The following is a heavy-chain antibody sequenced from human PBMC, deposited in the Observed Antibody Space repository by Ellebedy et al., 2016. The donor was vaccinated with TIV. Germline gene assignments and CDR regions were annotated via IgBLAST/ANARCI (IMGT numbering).Heavy chain of an antibody. D-gene: IGHD3-10*01. J-gene: IGHJ5*02. CDR3: ARDGLNAWLDL. Sequence: GESLKISCAASGFTFSSHAMHWVRQAPGKGLQYVSTISDDGGSTYYADSVKGRFTISRDNSKNTVSLQMNSLRAEDTAVYYCARDGLNAWLDLWGHGTLVTVSS. CDR1: GFTFSSHA. CDR2: ISDDGGST. V-gene: IGHV3-64*04.